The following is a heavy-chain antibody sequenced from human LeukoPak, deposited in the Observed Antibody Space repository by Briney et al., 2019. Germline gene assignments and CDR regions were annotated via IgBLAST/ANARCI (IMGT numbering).Heavy chain of an antibody. Sequence: SETLSLTCTVSGGSISSGDYYWSWIRQPPGKGLEWIGEINHSGSTNYSPSLKSRVTISVDTSNNQFSLKLSSVTAADTAVYYCARGGRSYYDSSGYYYSWGQGILVTVSS. CDR3: ARGGRSYYDSSGYYYS. V-gene: IGHV4-39*07. D-gene: IGHD3-22*01. J-gene: IGHJ4*02. CDR2: INHSGST. CDR1: GGSISSGDYY.